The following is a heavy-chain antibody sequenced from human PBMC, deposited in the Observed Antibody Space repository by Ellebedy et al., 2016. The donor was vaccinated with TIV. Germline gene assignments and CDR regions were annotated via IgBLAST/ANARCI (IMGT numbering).Heavy chain of an antibody. Sequence: GESLKISCAASGFPLIDHYMSWLRQAPGKGLEWVGRIRNKANSYSTEYAASVRGRFTISTDDSKNSVYLQMNSLKTEDTAVYYCARSGSYSAFEYWGQGTLVTVSS. CDR2: IRNKANSYST. CDR1: GFPLIDHY. D-gene: IGHD1-26*01. J-gene: IGHJ4*02. V-gene: IGHV3-72*01. CDR3: ARSGSYSAFEY.